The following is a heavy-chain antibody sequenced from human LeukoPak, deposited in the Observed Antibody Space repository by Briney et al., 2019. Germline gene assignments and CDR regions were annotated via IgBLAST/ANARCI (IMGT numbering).Heavy chain of an antibody. D-gene: IGHD5-12*01. CDR1: GGSISSGNYY. CDR3: ARILDIWKFDY. Sequence: PSQTLSLTCTVSGGSISSGNYYWSWIRQSPGKGLEWIGYIYYSGSTYYNPSLKSRLAMSLDTSKNQFSLRLTSVTAADTAVYYCARILDIWKFDYWGQGTLVTVS. CDR2: IYYSGST. J-gene: IGHJ4*02. V-gene: IGHV4-30-4*08.